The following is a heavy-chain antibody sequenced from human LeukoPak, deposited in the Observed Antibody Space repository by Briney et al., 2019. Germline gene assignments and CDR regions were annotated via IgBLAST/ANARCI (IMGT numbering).Heavy chain of an antibody. Sequence: GGSLRLSCAASGFTFSSYGMHWVRQAPGKGLEWVAFIRYDGSNKYYADSVKGRFTISRDNSKNTLYLQMNSLRAEDTAVYYCAKDNYDILTGQLGPPWDAFDIWGQGTMVTVSS. CDR3: AKDNYDILTGQLGPPWDAFDI. CDR1: GFTFSSYG. J-gene: IGHJ3*02. CDR2: IRYDGSNK. V-gene: IGHV3-30*02. D-gene: IGHD3-9*01.